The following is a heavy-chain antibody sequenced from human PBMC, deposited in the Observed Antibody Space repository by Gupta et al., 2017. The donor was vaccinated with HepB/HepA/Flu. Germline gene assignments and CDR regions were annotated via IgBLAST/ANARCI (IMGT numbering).Heavy chain of an antibody. Sequence: EVQLVESGGGLVQPGRSLRLSCAASGFTFDDYAMHWVRQAPGKGLEWVSGISWNSGSIGYADSVKGRFTISRDNAKNSLYRQMNSLRAEDTALYYCAKDMGPVYSYGPGAGMDVWCQGTTVTVSS. CDR3: AKDMGPVYSYGPGAGMDV. CDR1: GFTFDDYA. J-gene: IGHJ6*02. D-gene: IGHD5-18*01. V-gene: IGHV3-9*01. CDR2: ISWNSGSI.